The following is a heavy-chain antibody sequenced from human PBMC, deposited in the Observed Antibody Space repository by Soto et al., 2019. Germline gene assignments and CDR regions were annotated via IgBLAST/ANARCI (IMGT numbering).Heavy chain of an antibody. CDR2: INPNSGGT. CDR3: ARRLEQYYYGMDV. CDR1: GYTFTGYY. D-gene: IGHD1-1*01. Sequence: GASVKVSCKASGYTFTGYYMHWVRQAPGQGHEWMGWINPNSGGTNYAQKFQGRVTMTRDTSISPAYMELSRLRSDDTAVYYCARRLEQYYYGMDVWGQGITVTVSS. J-gene: IGHJ6*02. V-gene: IGHV1-2*02.